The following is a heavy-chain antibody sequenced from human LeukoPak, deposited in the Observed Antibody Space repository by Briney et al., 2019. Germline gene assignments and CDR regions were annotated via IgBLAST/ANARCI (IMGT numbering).Heavy chain of an antibody. J-gene: IGHJ1*01. Sequence: GASVKVSCKASGYTFNRYGISWVRQAPGQGLEWMGWISAYNGNTNYAQKLQGRVTMTTDTSTSTAYMELRSLRSDDTAVYYCARDLAFEGMLEWLLEYWGQGTLISVSS. D-gene: IGHD3-3*01. V-gene: IGHV1-18*01. CDR2: ISAYNGNT. CDR1: GYTFNRYG. CDR3: ARDLAFEGMLEWLLEY.